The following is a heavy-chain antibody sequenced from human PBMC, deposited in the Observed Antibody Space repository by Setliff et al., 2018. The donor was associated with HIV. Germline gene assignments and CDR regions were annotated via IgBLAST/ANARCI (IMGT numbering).Heavy chain of an antibody. D-gene: IGHD3-3*01. J-gene: IGHJ3*02. CDR2: IYTSGST. CDR1: GGSIISGSYY. CDR3: ARSKTFYDFWGGYYTHGAFKI. V-gene: IGHV4-61*09. Sequence: PSETLSLTCSVSGGSIISGSYYWSWIRQPAGKGLEWIGHIYTSGSTNYNPSLKSRVTISVDTSKNQFSLNLTSVTAADTAVYYCARSKTFYDFWGGYYTHGAFKIWGLGTMVT.